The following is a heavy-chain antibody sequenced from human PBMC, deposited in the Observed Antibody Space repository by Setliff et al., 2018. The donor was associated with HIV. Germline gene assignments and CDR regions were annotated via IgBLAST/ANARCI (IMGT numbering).Heavy chain of an antibody. CDR2: IYYSGNT. CDR1: GASIRGHY. V-gene: IGHV4-59*11. J-gene: IGHJ4*02. D-gene: IGHD1-26*01. Sequence: PSETLSLTCSVSGASIRGHYWSWIRQSPGKGLEWIGNIYYSGNTNYNPSFKSRVTISVDTSKNQFSLRLTSVTAADTAVYYCARVGSYYSIDYWGRGTLVTVSS. CDR3: ARVGSYYSIDY.